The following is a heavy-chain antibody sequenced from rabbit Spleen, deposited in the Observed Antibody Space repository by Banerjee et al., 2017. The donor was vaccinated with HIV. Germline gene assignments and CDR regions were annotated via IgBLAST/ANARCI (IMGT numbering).Heavy chain of an antibody. J-gene: IGHJ6*01. CDR2: IATGSSGFT. CDR1: GFSFSSNYY. V-gene: IGHV1S40*01. Sequence: QSLEESGGGLVQPEGSLTLTCTASGFSFSSNYYMCSVRQAPGKGLEWIACIATGSSGFTYYASWAKGRFTCSKASSTTVTLQMTSLTAADTATYFCARDTGTSFSTYGMDLWGPGTLVTVS. CDR3: ARDTGTSFSTYGMDL. D-gene: IGHD8-1*01.